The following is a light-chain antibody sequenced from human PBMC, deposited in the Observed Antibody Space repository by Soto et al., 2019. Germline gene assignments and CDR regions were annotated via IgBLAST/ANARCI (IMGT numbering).Light chain of an antibody. CDR2: GNS. CDR3: QSYDSSLSGWV. Sequence: QSVLTQPPSVSGAPGQRVTISCTGSSCIIGAGYDVHWYQQLPGTAPKLLIYGNSNRPSGVPDRFSGSKSGTSASLAITGLQAEDEADYYCQSYDSSLSGWVFGGGTKLTVL. CDR1: SCIIGAGYD. J-gene: IGLJ3*02. V-gene: IGLV1-40*01.